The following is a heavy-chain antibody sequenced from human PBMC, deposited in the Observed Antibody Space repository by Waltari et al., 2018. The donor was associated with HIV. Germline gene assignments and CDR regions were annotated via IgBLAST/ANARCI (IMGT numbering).Heavy chain of an antibody. CDR2: IIPILGIA. J-gene: IGHJ5*02. CDR3: ARGSGQQLVGGHWFDP. V-gene: IGHV1-69*04. D-gene: IGHD6-13*01. Sequence: GQGLEWMGRIIPILGIANYAQKFQGRVTITADKSTSTAYMELSSLRSEDTAVYYCARGSGQQLVGGHWFDPWGQGTLVTVSS.